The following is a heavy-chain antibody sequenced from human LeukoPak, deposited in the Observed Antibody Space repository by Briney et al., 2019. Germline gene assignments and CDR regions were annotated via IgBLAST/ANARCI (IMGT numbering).Heavy chain of an antibody. CDR3: AARSGSYYGSAFDY. D-gene: IGHD1-26*01. J-gene: IGHJ4*02. V-gene: IGHV3-53*01. Sequence: GGSLRLSRAASEFTVSSNYMSWVRQAPGKGLEWVSVIYSAGNTNYADSVKGRFTISRDNSKNTLYLQMNSLRAEDTAVYHCAARSGSYYGSAFDYWGQGTLVTVSS. CDR2: IYSAGNT. CDR1: EFTVSSNY.